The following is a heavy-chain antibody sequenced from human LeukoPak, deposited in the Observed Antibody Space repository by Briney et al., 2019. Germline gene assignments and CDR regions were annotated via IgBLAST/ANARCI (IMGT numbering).Heavy chain of an antibody. CDR3: ARLGLSNYDFWSGYYINYFDY. D-gene: IGHD3-3*01. CDR2: IYYSGST. CDR1: GGSISSYY. J-gene: IGHJ4*02. V-gene: IGHV4-59*12. Sequence: PSETLSLTCTVSGGSISSYYWSWIRQPPGKGLEWIGYIYYSGSTNYNPSLKSRVTISVDTSKNQFSLKLSSVTAADTAVYYCARLGLSNYDFWSGYYINYFDYWGQGTLVTVSS.